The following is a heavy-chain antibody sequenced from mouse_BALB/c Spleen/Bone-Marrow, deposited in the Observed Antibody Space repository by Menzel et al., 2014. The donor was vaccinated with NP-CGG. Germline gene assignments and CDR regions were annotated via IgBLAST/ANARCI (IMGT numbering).Heavy chain of an antibody. J-gene: IGHJ4*01. CDR3: ARTIANLYYAMDY. V-gene: IGHV1S81*02. CDR2: INPSNGRP. CDR1: GFTFTSYW. Sequence: QVQLQQSGAELVKPGASVKLSCKASGFTFTSYWMHWVKQRPGQGLEWIGEINPSNGRPNYNGKFKYKATLTVDKSSSTAYMHLSSLRSEDSAVYYCARTIANLYYAMDYWGQGTSVTVSS.